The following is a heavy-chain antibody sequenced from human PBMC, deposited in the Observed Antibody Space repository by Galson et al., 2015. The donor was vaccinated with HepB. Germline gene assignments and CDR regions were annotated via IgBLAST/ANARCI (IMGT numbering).Heavy chain of an antibody. Sequence: SVKVSCKASGYTFTSYYMHWVRQAPGQGLEWMGIINPSGGSTSYAQKLQGRVTMTRDTSTSTVYMEPSSLRSEDTAVYYCARANIYCSGGSCYSDDAFDIWGQGTMVTVSS. J-gene: IGHJ3*02. CDR1: GYTFTSYY. D-gene: IGHD2-15*01. V-gene: IGHV1-46*04. CDR2: INPSGGST. CDR3: ARANIYCSGGSCYSDDAFDI.